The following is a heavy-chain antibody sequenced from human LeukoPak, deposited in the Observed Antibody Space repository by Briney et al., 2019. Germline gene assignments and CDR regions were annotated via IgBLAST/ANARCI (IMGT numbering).Heavy chain of an antibody. CDR3: AKDRQGIAAAGTDY. CDR2: IYSDGSI. D-gene: IGHD6-13*01. J-gene: IGHJ4*02. V-gene: IGHV3-66*02. CDR1: GFTVSSNY. Sequence: GGSLRLSCAASGFTVSSNYMSWVRQAPGKGLEWVSMIYSDGSIFHADSVKGRFTMSRDNSKNTLYLQMNSLRAEDTAVYYCAKDRQGIAAAGTDYWGQGTLVTVSS.